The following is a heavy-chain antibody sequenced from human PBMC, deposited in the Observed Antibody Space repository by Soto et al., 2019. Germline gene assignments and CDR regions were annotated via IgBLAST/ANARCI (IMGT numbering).Heavy chain of an antibody. CDR1: GFTFSSFG. Sequence: QVQLVESGGGVVQPGRSLRLSCAASGFTFSSFGMHWVRQAPGKGLEWVALISYDGNTKYSADSVKGRFTISGDNSKNTVYLQMNSLRPEDTAVYYCAKRMAAVQHFDYWGQGTLVTVSS. D-gene: IGHD6-13*01. CDR3: AKRMAAVQHFDY. CDR2: ISYDGNTK. J-gene: IGHJ4*02. V-gene: IGHV3-30*18.